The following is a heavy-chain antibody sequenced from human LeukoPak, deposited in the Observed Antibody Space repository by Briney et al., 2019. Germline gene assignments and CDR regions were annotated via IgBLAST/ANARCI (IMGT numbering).Heavy chain of an antibody. D-gene: IGHD4-17*01. V-gene: IGHV3-23*01. CDR3: AKVRDYGDYTSLDAFDI. J-gene: IGHJ3*02. Sequence: PGGSLRLSCAAAGFTFSTYGLTWVRQAPGKGLEWVSGINGGGSGSYYADFVKGRFTISRDNSKNTLYLLMNTLSAEDTAVYYCAKVRDYGDYTSLDAFDIWGQGTMVTVSS. CDR1: GFTFSTYG. CDR2: INGGGSGS.